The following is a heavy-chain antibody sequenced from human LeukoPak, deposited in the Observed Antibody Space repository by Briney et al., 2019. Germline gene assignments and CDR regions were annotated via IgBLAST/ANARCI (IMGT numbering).Heavy chain of an antibody. J-gene: IGHJ4*02. Sequence: GRPLRLSCAASGFTFSSYAMHWVRQAPGKGLEWVALIWYGGSNKYYADSVRGRFTISRDNSKNTLYLQMKSLRVEDTAVYYCARAGVGAIYYFDYWGQGTLVTVSS. D-gene: IGHD1-26*01. CDR2: IWYGGSNK. CDR1: GFTFSSYA. V-gene: IGHV3-33*08. CDR3: ARAGVGAIYYFDY.